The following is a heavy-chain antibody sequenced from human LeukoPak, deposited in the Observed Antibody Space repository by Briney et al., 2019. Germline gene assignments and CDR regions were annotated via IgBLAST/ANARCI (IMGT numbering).Heavy chain of an antibody. CDR2: INHSGST. CDR3: ARLSSGWANYSFDY. Sequence: SETLSLTCAVYGGSFSGYYWSWIRQPPGKGLEWIGEINHSGSTNYNPSLKSRVTISVDTSKNQFSLKLSSVTAADTAVYYCARLSSGWANYSFDYWGQGTLVTVSS. D-gene: IGHD6-19*01. CDR1: GGSFSGYY. J-gene: IGHJ4*02. V-gene: IGHV4-34*01.